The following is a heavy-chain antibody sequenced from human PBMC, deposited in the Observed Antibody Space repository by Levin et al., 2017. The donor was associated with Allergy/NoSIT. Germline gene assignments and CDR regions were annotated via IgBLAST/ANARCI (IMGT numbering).Heavy chain of an antibody. D-gene: IGHD1-26*01. V-gene: IGHV3-23*01. CDR2: ISSGGSI. CDR3: AKDYGRGGVGATPDY. CDR1: GFTLNTYA. J-gene: IGHJ4*02. Sequence: TGESLKISCTASGFTLNTYAMIWVRQAPGKGPEWVSSISSGGSIYHADSVKGRFTISRDIFKNALYLQMNSLRAEDTAVYYCAKDYGRGGVGATPDYWGQGTLITVSS.